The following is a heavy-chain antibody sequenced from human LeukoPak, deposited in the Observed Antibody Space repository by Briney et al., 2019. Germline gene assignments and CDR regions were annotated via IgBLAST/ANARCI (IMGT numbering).Heavy chain of an antibody. CDR1: GVTFSSYG. CDR2: ISSDGNE. Sequence: GGSLRLSCAASGVTFSSYGMHWVRQAPGKGLEWVALISSDGNELYGDSVKGRFTISRDDSKSTLYLQMNSLRAEDTAVYYCTTKVIRGNSGDDYDDWGQGTLVTVSS. CDR3: TTKVIRGNSGDDYDD. V-gene: IGHV3-30*03. J-gene: IGHJ4*02. D-gene: IGHD5-12*01.